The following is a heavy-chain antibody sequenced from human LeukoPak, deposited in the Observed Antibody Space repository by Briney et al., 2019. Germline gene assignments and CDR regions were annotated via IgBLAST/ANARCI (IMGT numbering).Heavy chain of an antibody. CDR2: INPNSGGT. Sequence: ASVKVSCKASGYIFTGYAMNWVRQAPGQGLEWMGWINPNSGGTNYAQKFQGWVTMTRDTSISTAYMELSRLRSDDTAVYYCARDPDSGSYYDYWGQGTLVTVSS. CDR1: GYIFTGYA. J-gene: IGHJ4*02. CDR3: ARDPDSGSYYDY. V-gene: IGHV1-2*04. D-gene: IGHD1-26*01.